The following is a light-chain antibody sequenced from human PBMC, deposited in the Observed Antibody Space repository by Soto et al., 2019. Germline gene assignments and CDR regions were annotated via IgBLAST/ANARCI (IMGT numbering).Light chain of an antibody. Sequence: ALTQPPSASGSPGQSVTISCTGTSSDVGGYNYVSWYQQHPGKAPKLMIYEVSKRPSGVPDRFSGSKSGNTASLTVSGLQAEDEADYYCSSYAGSNNVFGTGTKVTVL. CDR1: SSDVGGYNY. CDR3: SSYAGSNNV. V-gene: IGLV2-8*01. CDR2: EVS. J-gene: IGLJ1*01.